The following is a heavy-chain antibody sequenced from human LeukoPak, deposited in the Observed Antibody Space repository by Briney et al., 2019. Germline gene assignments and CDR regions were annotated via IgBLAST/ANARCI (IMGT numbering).Heavy chain of an antibody. J-gene: IGHJ1*01. D-gene: IGHD6-19*01. CDR3: TSPQADSGATYFRH. V-gene: IGHV3-73*01. CDR2: IRSKANSYAT. CDR1: GFTFSGST. Sequence: GGSLKLSSAASGFTFSGSTIHWVRQASGKGLEWIGRIRSKANSYATAYAASVKGRFTISRDDAKNTAYLQMDSLKTEDTAVYYCTSPQADSGATYFRHWGQGTLVTVSS.